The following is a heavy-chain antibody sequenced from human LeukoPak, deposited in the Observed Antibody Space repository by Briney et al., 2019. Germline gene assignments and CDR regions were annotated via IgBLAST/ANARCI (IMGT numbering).Heavy chain of an antibody. J-gene: IGHJ4*02. D-gene: IGHD5-24*01. Sequence: GSSVKVSCKASGGTFSSYAISWVRQAPGRGLEWMGGIIPIFGTANYAQKFQGRVTITTDESTSTAYMELSSLRSEDTAVYYCALEMATIRSFDYWGQGTLVTVSS. V-gene: IGHV1-69*05. CDR2: IIPIFGTA. CDR3: ALEMATIRSFDY. CDR1: GGTFSSYA.